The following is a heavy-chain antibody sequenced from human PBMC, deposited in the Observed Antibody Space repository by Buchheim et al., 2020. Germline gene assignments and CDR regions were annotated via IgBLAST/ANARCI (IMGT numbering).Heavy chain of an antibody. CDR2: LSGTGGST. D-gene: IGHD4-17*01. CDR3: AKMEGGLTVTMCPDY. J-gene: IGHJ4*02. Sequence: EVQLLESGGGLVQPGGSLRLSCAASGFTFSSYAMSWVRQAPGKGLEWVSTLSGTGGSTYYADSVMGRFTISRDNSKNTLYLHMNSLRAEDTAVYYCAKMEGGLTVTMCPDYWGQGTL. V-gene: IGHV3-23*01. CDR1: GFTFSSYA.